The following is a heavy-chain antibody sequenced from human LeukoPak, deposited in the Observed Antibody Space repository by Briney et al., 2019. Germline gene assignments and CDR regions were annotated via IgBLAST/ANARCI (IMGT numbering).Heavy chain of an antibody. Sequence: GGSLRLSCAASGFSFTSYSITWVRQAPGKGLEWVSSISSSGMYIYYADTMKGRFTISRDMAKESAALQMSSLGAADTAVYYCAREEREEIDYWGQGTPVTVSS. CDR1: GFSFTSYS. CDR2: ISSSGMYI. CDR3: AREEREEIDY. D-gene: IGHD1-1*01. V-gene: IGHV3-21*01. J-gene: IGHJ4*01.